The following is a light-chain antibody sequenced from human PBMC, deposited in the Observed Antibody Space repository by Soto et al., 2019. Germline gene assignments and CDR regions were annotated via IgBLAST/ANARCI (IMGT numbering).Light chain of an antibody. CDR3: CSYAGASTLV. V-gene: IGLV1-40*01. CDR2: DNN. J-gene: IGLJ3*02. Sequence: QSVLTQPPSVSGAPGQRVTISCTGSNSNIGAGHAAQWYQQPPGTTPKLLIYDNNRRPSGVPVRFSGSRSGTSASLAITGLQAEDEADYYCCSYAGASTLVFGGGTKLTVL. CDR1: NSNIGAGHA.